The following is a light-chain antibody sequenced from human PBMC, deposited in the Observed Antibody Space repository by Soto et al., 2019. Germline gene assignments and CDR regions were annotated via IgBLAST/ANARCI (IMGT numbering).Light chain of an antibody. CDR2: EVS. V-gene: IGLV2-8*01. Sequence: QSALTQPPSASGSPGQSVTISCTGTSSDVGGSTYVSWYQQHPGKAPKLTIYEVSRRPSGVPDRFSGSKSGNTASLTVSGLQSEDEAAYYCSSYAGSSNMIFGGGTKLTVL. CDR3: SSYAGSSNMI. CDR1: SSDVGGSTY. J-gene: IGLJ2*01.